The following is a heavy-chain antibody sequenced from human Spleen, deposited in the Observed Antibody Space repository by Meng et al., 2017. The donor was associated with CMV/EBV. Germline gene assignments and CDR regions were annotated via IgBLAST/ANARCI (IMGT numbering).Heavy chain of an antibody. CDR2: IIPIFGTA. CDR3: ARDRRRVIADAFDI. D-gene: IGHD2/OR15-2a*01. CDR1: GGTFSSYA. Sequence: SVKVSCKASGGTFSSYAISWVRQAPGQGLEWMGGIIPIFGTANYAQKFQGRVTITTDESTSTAYMELSSLRSEDTAVYYCARDRRRVIADAFDIWGQGTMVTVSS. V-gene: IGHV1-69*05. J-gene: IGHJ3*02.